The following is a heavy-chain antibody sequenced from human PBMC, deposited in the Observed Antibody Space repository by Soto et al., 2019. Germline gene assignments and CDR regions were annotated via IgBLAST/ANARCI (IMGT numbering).Heavy chain of an antibody. D-gene: IGHD5-18*01. J-gene: IGHJ4*02. CDR3: GRGGSDSPMAPGY. CDR1: GFTFSSYW. V-gene: IGHV3-74*01. CDR2: INPDGSAK. Sequence: PGGSLRLSCAASGFTFSSYWMHWVRQAPGKGLVWVSRINPDGSAKNYADSVKGRFTISRDNAKNTLNLQMNSLRAEDRAVFYCGRGGSDSPMAPGYWGQGTLVTVSS.